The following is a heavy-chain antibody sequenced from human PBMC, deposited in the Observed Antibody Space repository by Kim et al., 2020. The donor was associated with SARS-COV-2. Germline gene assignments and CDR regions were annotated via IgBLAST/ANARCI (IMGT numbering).Heavy chain of an antibody. Sequence: GGSLRLSCAASGFTFSSYEMNWVRQAPGKGLEWVSYISSSGSTIYYADSVKGRFTISRDNAKNSLYLQMNSLRAEDTAVYYCAIDPLAYYDILTGYYYYYGMDVWGQGTTVTVSS. V-gene: IGHV3-48*03. CDR2: ISSSGSTI. CDR3: AIDPLAYYDILTGYYYYYGMDV. D-gene: IGHD3-9*01. J-gene: IGHJ6*02. CDR1: GFTFSSYE.